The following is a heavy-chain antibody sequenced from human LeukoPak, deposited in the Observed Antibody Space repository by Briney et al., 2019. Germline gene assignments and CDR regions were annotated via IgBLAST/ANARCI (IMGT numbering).Heavy chain of an antibody. Sequence: PGRSLRLSCAASGFTFSSYAMHWVRQAPGKGLEWVAAISGSGSTTYSADFAKGRFIISRDNSMNTLYLHMNSLRAEDTAVYHCAKAGGFASWYDYWGQGALVTVSS. J-gene: IGHJ4*02. CDR1: GFTFSSYA. CDR2: ISGSGSTT. V-gene: IGHV3-23*01. D-gene: IGHD6-13*01. CDR3: AKAGGFASWYDY.